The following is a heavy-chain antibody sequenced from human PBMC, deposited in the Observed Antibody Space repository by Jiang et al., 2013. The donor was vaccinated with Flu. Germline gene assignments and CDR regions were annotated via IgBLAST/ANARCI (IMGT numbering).Heavy chain of an antibody. CDR3: ARRTQLEYAGSAAGYDTFDI. Sequence: SWVRQRPGKGLEWMGRIDPSDSYTNYSPSFEGRVIISVDKSVRTAYLQWNSLKASDTAMYYCARRTQLEYAGSAAGYDTFDIWGQGTMVTVSS. CDR2: IDPSDSYT. J-gene: IGHJ3*02. D-gene: IGHD3-10*01. V-gene: IGHV5-10-1*01.